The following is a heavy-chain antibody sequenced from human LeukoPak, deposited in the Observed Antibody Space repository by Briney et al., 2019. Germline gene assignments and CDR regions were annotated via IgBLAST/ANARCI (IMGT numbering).Heavy chain of an antibody. D-gene: IGHD3-3*01. CDR1: GFTFSSYG. CDR2: IRYDGSNK. J-gene: IGHJ4*02. CDR3: AKDYDFWSGYYRHYFDY. V-gene: IGHV3-30*02. Sequence: GGSLRLPCAASGFTFSSYGMHWVRQAPGKGLEWVAFIRYDGSNKYYADSVKGRFTISRDNSKNTLYLQMNSLRAEDTAVYYCAKDYDFWSGYYRHYFDYWGQGTLVTVSS.